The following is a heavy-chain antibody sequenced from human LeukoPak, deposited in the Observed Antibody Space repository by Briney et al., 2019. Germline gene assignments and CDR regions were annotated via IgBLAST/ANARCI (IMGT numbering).Heavy chain of an antibody. Sequence: GGSLRLSCVASGFTFTNYVMNWVRQTPGKGLEWVSSISGSGDNTFYSDSVKGRFTISRDNSKNTLSLQMSSLSHEDTAVYYCARDTASIFYYYYAMDVWGQGTTVTVSS. J-gene: IGHJ6*02. D-gene: IGHD2/OR15-2a*01. CDR1: GFTFTNYV. CDR3: ARDTASIFYYYYAMDV. CDR2: ISGSGDNT. V-gene: IGHV3-23*01.